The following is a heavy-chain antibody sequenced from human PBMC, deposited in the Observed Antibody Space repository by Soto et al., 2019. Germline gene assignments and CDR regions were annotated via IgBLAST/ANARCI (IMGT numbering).Heavy chain of an antibody. Sequence: GGSLRLSCAASGFTVSSNYMSWVRQAPGKGLEWVSVIYSGGSTYYADSVKGRFTISRDNSKNTLYLQMNSLRAEDTAVYYCARDLISNYESYYYYYMDVWGKGTTVTVSS. D-gene: IGHD4-4*01. J-gene: IGHJ6*03. CDR2: IYSGGST. CDR1: GFTVSSNY. V-gene: IGHV3-66*01. CDR3: ARDLISNYESYYYYYMDV.